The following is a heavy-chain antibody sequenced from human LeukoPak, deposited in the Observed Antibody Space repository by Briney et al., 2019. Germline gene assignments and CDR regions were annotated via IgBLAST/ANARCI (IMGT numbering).Heavy chain of an antibody. CDR2: MNPNSGNT. J-gene: IGHJ4*02. CDR3: ARGIPSNYDFLSGYYGGYFDY. V-gene: IGHV1-8*01. D-gene: IGHD3-3*01. Sequence: ASVKVSCKASGYTFTSYDINWVRQATGQGLEWMGWMNPNSGNTGYAQKFQGRVTMTRNTSISTAYMELSSLRSEDTAVYYCARGIPSNYDFLSGYYGGYFDYWGQGILVTVSS. CDR1: GYTFTSYD.